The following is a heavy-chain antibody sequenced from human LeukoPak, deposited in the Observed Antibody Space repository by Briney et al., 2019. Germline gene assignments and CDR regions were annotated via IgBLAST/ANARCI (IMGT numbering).Heavy chain of an antibody. J-gene: IGHJ4*02. CDR1: GGSISSSNW. Sequence: SETLSLTCAVSGGSISSSNWWSWVRQPPGKGLEWIGEIYHSGSTNYNPSLKGRVTISVDKSKNQFSLKLSSVTAADTAVYYCASRYCSGGSCSRVVDYWGQGTLVTVSS. D-gene: IGHD2-15*01. V-gene: IGHV4-4*02. CDR2: IYHSGST. CDR3: ASRYCSGGSCSRVVDY.